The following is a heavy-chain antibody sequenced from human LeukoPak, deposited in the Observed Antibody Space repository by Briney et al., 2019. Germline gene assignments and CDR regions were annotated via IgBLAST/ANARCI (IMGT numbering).Heavy chain of an antibody. CDR2: IIPIFGIA. V-gene: IGHV1-69*04. J-gene: IGHJ4*02. Sequence: SVKVSCKASGGTFSSYAISWVRQAPGQGLEWMGRIIPIFGIANYAQKFQGRVTITADKSTSTAYMELSSLRSEDTAVYYCASYYYDSSVFNYDPKGNYLDYGAQEPLAT. D-gene: IGHD3-22*01. CDR1: GGTFSSYA. CDR3: ASYYYDSSVFNYDPKGNYLDY.